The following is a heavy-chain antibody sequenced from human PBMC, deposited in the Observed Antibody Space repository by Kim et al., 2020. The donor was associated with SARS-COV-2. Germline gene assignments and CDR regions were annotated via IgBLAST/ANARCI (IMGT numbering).Heavy chain of an antibody. Sequence: TNYNPSLKSRVTISVDKSKNQFSLKLSSVTAADTAVYYCARHGSSGLFDYWGQGTLVTVSS. D-gene: IGHD3-10*01. J-gene: IGHJ4*02. V-gene: IGHV4-4*02. CDR2: T. CDR3: ARHGSSGLFDY.